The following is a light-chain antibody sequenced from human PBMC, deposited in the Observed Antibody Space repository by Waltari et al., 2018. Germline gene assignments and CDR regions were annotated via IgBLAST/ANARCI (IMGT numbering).Light chain of an antibody. V-gene: IGLV1-36*01. Sequence: QSVLTQPPSVSEAPTQRVTISCAGRRSNIRNNAVSWYQQLPGKAPKLLIYYDDLLPSGVSDRFSGSKSGTSASLAISGLQSDDEADYYCAVWDDSLNGVVFGGGTKLTVL. J-gene: IGLJ2*01. CDR1: RSNIRNNA. CDR2: YDD. CDR3: AVWDDSLNGVV.